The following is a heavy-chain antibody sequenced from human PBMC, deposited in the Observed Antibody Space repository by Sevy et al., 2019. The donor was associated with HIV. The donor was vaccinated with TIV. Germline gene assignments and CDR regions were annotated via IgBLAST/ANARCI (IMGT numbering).Heavy chain of an antibody. D-gene: IGHD5-12*01. CDR2: ISSSSSYI. Sequence: GGSLRLSCAASGFTFSSYSMNWVRQAPGKGLEWVSSISSSSSYIYYADSVKGRFTIARDNAKNSLYLQMNSLRAEETAVYYCARDGGGYINSGYDTPDYWGQGTLVTVSS. CDR1: GFTFSSYS. J-gene: IGHJ4*02. V-gene: IGHV3-21*01. CDR3: ARDGGGYINSGYDTPDY.